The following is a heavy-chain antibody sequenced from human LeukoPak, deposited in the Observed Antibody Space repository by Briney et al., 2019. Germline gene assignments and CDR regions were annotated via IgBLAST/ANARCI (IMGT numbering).Heavy chain of an antibody. CDR3: AKGVGATSFKVFDY. D-gene: IGHD1-26*01. Sequence: PGGSLRLSCAASGFTFSSYAMNWVRQAPGKGLEWVSGISGSGSGTYYADSVKGRFTISRDNSKNTLYLQMNSLRADDTAVYYCAKGVGATSFKVFDYWGQGTLVTVSS. V-gene: IGHV3-23*01. CDR2: ISGSGSGT. J-gene: IGHJ4*02. CDR1: GFTFSSYA.